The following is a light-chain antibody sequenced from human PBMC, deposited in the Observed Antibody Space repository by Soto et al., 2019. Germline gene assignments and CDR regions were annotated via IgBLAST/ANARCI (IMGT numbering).Light chain of an antibody. CDR3: QQYNNWPFT. Sequence: EIVLTQSPGTLSLSPGERATLSCRASQSVSSSYLAWYQQKPGQAPRLLIYHASTRATGVPARFSGSGSGTEFTLTISSLQSEDFAVYYCQQYNNWPFTFGQGTRLEIK. CDR2: HAS. V-gene: IGKV3-15*01. J-gene: IGKJ5*01. CDR1: QSVSSSY.